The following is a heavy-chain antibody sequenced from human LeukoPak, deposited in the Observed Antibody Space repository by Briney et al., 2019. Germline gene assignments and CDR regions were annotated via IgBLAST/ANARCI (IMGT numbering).Heavy chain of an antibody. Sequence: SETLSLTCTVSGDSFSSHYWTWIRQPPGKGLEWIGYISYIGSTNYNPSLKSRVTISIDTSKNQFFLKLTSVTAADTAVYYCARDLVTVTKGFDIWGQGTMVSVSS. CDR2: ISYIGST. D-gene: IGHD4-17*01. V-gene: IGHV4-59*11. J-gene: IGHJ3*02. CDR3: ARDLVTVTKGFDI. CDR1: GDSFSSHY.